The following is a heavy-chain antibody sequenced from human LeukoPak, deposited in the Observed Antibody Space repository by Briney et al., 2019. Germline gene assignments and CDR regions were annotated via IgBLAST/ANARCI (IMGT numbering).Heavy chain of an antibody. CDR1: GGSISSGSYY. J-gene: IGHJ3*02. Sequence: SQTLSLTCTVSGGSISSGSYYWSWIRQPAGKGLEWIGRIYTSGSTNYNPSLKSRVTISVDTSKNQFSLKLSSVTAADTAVYFCARGPYSYDSSGAFDIWGQGTMVTVS. D-gene: IGHD3-22*01. CDR3: ARGPYSYDSSGAFDI. CDR2: IYTSGST. V-gene: IGHV4-61*02.